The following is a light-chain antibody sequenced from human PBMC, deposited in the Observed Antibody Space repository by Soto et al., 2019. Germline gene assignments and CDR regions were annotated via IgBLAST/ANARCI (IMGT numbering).Light chain of an antibody. CDR2: DVS. V-gene: IGLV2-11*01. J-gene: IGLJ1*01. Sequence: QSALTQPRSVSGSPGQSVTISCTRTSSDVGGYNYVSWYQQHPGKAPKLMIYDVSKRPSGVPDRFSGSKSGNTASLTISGLQAEDEADYYCCSYAGSYYVFGTGTKPTVL. CDR1: SSDVGGYNY. CDR3: CSYAGSYYV.